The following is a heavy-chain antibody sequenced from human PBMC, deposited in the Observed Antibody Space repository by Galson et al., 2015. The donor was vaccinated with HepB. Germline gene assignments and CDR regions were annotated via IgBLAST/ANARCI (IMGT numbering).Heavy chain of an antibody. V-gene: IGHV3-30*18. CDR1: GFTFSSYG. CDR2: ISYDGSNK. D-gene: IGHD2-2*01. CDR3: ANIFERYCSSTSCNADDY. J-gene: IGHJ4*02. Sequence: SLRLSCAASGFTFSSYGMHWVRQAPGKGLEWVAVISYDGSNKYYADSVKGRFTISRDNSKNTLYLQMNSLRAEDTAVYYCANIFERYCSSTSCNADDYWGQGTLVTVSS.